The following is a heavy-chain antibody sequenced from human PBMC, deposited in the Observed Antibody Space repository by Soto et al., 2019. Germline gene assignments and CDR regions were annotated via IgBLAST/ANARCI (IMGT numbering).Heavy chain of an antibody. CDR3: ARDAPLGIGYYYYGMDV. D-gene: IGHD7-27*01. J-gene: IGHJ6*02. Sequence: GGSLRLSCAASGFTFSSYSMNWVRQAPGKGLEWVSYISSSSSTIYYADSVKGRFTISRDNAKNSLYLQMNSLRDEDTAVYYCARDAPLGIGYYYYGMDVWGQGTTVTVSS. CDR2: ISSSSSTI. V-gene: IGHV3-48*02. CDR1: GFTFSSYS.